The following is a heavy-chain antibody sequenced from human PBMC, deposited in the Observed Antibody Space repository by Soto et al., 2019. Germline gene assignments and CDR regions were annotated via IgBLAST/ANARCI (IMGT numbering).Heavy chain of an antibody. CDR2: IIPIFGTA. D-gene: IGHD4-17*01. J-gene: IGHJ6*02. CDR3: ARDCRRATVTIDGCLCMDV. Sequence: QVQLVQSGAEVKKPGSSVKVSCKASGGTFSSYAISWVRQAPGQGLEWMGGIIPIFGTANYAQKFQGRVTITADESTSTAYMELSSLRSEDMAVYYCARDCRRATVTIDGCLCMDVWGQGTTVTASS. CDR1: GGTFSSYA. V-gene: IGHV1-69*01.